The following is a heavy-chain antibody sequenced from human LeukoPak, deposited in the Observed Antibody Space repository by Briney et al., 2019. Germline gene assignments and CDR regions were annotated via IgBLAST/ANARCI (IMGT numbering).Heavy chain of an antibody. CDR3: ATTPPNKYGMDV. D-gene: IGHD2/OR15-2a*01. V-gene: IGHV1-46*02. CDR1: GYVSYDCY. J-gene: IGHJ6*02. Sequence: GASVKVSCKASGYVSYDCYLHWVRQAPGQGLEWMGIINLKGSATNLAPRFQGRVTLAWDLSTTTVYMELSSLRSDDSAIYYCATTPPNKYGMDVWGQGTTVYVSS. CDR2: INLKGSAT.